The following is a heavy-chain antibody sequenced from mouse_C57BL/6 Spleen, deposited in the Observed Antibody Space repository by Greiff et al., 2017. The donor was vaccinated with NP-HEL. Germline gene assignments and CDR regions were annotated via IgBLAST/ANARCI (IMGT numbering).Heavy chain of an antibody. J-gene: IGHJ2*01. Sequence: VQLKESGPGMVKPSQSLSLTCTVTGYSITSGYDWHWIRHFPGNKVEWMGYISYSGSTNYNPALKSRISITHDTSKNHFFLKLNSVTTEDTATYYCARGGSGYDFDYWGQGTTLTVSS. D-gene: IGHD3-2*02. CDR2: ISYSGST. CDR3: ARGGSGYDFDY. CDR1: GYSITSGYD. V-gene: IGHV3-1*01.